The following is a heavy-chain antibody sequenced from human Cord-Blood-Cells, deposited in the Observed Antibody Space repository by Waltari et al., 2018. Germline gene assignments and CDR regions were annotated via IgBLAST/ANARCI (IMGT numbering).Heavy chain of an antibody. D-gene: IGHD6-13*01. Sequence: QVQLVQSGAEVKKPGASVKVSCKASGYTFTGYYMHWVRQAPGQGLEWMGWINPNSGGTNYAQKFQGRVTMTRATSISTAYMELSRLRSDDTAVYYCAGGGIYAAAAGIFDYWGQGTLVTVSS. V-gene: IGHV1-2*02. J-gene: IGHJ4*02. CDR3: AGGGIYAAAAGIFDY. CDR1: GYTFTGYY. CDR2: INPNSGGT.